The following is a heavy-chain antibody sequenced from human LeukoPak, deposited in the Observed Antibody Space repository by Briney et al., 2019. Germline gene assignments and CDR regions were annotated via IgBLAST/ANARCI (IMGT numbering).Heavy chain of an antibody. D-gene: IGHD3-3*02. CDR1: GFTFSRYA. V-gene: IGHV3-30*01. J-gene: IGHJ4*02. Sequence: GGSLRLFCAASGFTFSRYAMHWVRQAPGKGLEWVAVISSDGSSKYYADSVKGRFTISRDNSKNTLYLQMNSLRAEDTAVYFCARVCISGVLIPPGFWGQGTLVTVSS. CDR3: ARVCISGVLIPPGF. CDR2: ISSDGSSK.